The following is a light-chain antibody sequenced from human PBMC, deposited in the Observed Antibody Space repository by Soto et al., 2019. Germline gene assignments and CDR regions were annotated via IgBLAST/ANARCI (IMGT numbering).Light chain of an antibody. V-gene: IGKV1-6*02. CDR2: AAS. Sequence: AIQMTPSQSSLSAPVGYSFNVTCPASQGISSDLGWFQPKPGKAPKLLIYAASSLQSGVPSRFSGRGSGTYVTLTISGLQVEDAATYYCLQEYRSHLTFGGGTKVDIK. J-gene: IGKJ4*01. CDR1: QGISSD. CDR3: LQEYRSHLT.